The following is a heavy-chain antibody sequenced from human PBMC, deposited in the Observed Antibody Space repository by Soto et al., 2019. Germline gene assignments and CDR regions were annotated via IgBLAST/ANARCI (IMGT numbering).Heavy chain of an antibody. J-gene: IGHJ4*02. V-gene: IGHV3-30*18. CDR2: ILGDGSST. Sequence: GGSLRLSCEACGFTFNNYCIHWVRQAPCKGLEWVAVILGDGSSTDYAASVKGRFTISRDNSRSTLFLQMTNLRADDSAVYHCVKGRYNSRWPNFAYGGQGAMFTLSP. CDR3: VKGRYNSRWPNFAY. D-gene: IGHD1-20*01. CDR1: GFTFNNYC.